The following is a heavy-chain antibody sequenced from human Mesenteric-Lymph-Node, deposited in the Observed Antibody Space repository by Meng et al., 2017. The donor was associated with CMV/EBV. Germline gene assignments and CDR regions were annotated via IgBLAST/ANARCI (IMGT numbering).Heavy chain of an antibody. CDR1: GYTFTSYA. Sequence: ASVKVSCKASGYTFTSYAISWVRQAPGQGLEWMGWISVYNGNRNYAQKFQGRVTLTTDTSTNTAYMELRSLRFDDTAVYFCARDLPSYHDFWSSSAYWGQGTLVTVSS. J-gene: IGHJ4*02. D-gene: IGHD3-3*01. V-gene: IGHV1-18*04. CDR3: ARDLPSYHDFWSSSAY. CDR2: ISVYNGNR.